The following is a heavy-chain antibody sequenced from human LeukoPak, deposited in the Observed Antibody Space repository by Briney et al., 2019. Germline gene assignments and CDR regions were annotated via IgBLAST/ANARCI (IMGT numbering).Heavy chain of an antibody. J-gene: IGHJ4*02. V-gene: IGHV4-34*01. Sequence: SETLSLTCAVYGGSFSGYYWSWIRQPPGKGLEWIGEINHSGSTNYNPSLKSRVTISVDTSKIQFSLKLSSVTAADTAVYYCARGRYYDSSGYLPRHYFDYWGQGTLVTVSS. CDR2: INHSGST. CDR3: ARGRYYDSSGYLPRHYFDY. D-gene: IGHD3-22*01. CDR1: GGSFSGYY.